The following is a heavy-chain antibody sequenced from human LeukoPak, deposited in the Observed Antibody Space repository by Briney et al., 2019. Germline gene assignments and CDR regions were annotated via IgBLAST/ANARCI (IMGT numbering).Heavy chain of an antibody. J-gene: IGHJ6*03. CDR1: GGSFSGYY. CDR3: ARHGPSYSEYYYYYYYMDV. CDR2: INHSGST. V-gene: IGHV4-34*01. Sequence: SGTLSLTCAVYGGSFSGYYWSWIRQPPGKGLEWIGEINHSGSTNYNPSLKSRVTISVDTSKNQFSLKLSSVTAADTAVYYCARHGPSYSEYYYYYYYMDVWGKGTTVTISS. D-gene: IGHD2-21*01.